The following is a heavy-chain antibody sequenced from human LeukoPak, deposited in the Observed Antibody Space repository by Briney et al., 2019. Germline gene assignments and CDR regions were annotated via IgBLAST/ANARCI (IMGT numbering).Heavy chain of an antibody. CDR1: GFTLSGSW. D-gene: IGHD3-9*01. CDR3: ARDALDT. CDR2: MNGGGSAK. V-gene: IGHV3-7*01. Sequence: GGSLRLSCVASGFTLSGSWMTWVRQAPGKGLEWEATMNGGGSAKFYVDSVKGRFSISRDIAKSSLYLQMNSLRAEDTAVYFCARDALDTWGQGTLVTVPS. J-gene: IGHJ5*02.